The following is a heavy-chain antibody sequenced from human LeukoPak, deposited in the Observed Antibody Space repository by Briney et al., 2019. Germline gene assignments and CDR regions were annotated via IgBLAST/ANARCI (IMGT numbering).Heavy chain of an antibody. J-gene: IGHJ2*01. CDR3: ARVEDYYDSSGYYTLGWYFDL. Sequence: SQTLSLTCTVSGGSISSGDYYWSWIRQPPGKGLEWIGYIYYSGSTYYNPSLKSRVTMSVDTSKNQFSLKLSSVTAADTAVYYCARVEDYYDSSGYYTLGWYFDLWGRGTLVTVSS. V-gene: IGHV4-30-4*08. D-gene: IGHD3-22*01. CDR2: IYYSGST. CDR1: GGSISSGDYY.